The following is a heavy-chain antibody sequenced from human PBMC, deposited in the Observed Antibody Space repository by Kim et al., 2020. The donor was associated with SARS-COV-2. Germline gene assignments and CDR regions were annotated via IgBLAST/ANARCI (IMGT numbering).Heavy chain of an antibody. V-gene: IGHV1-46*03. Sequence: ASVKVSCKASGYTFTSYDMHWVRQATGQGPEWMGLFIPNTGATGHAQKYQGRVSMTSNTSTSTAYMELSSLRYDDTAMYYCLRVDGGRSGDCGHWTLVS. CDR1: GYTFTSYD. CDR2: FIPNTGAT. CDR3: LRVDGGRSGD. D-gene: IGHD3-3*01. J-gene: IGHJ4*03.